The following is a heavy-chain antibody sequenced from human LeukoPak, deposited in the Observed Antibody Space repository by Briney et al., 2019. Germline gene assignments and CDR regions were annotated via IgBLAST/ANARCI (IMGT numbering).Heavy chain of an antibody. J-gene: IGHJ4*02. CDR2: ISGSGGST. Sequence: GGSLRLSCAASGFTFSSSAMSWVRQAPGKGLEWVSAISGSGGSTYYADSVKGRFTISRDNAKNSLYLQMNSLRAEDTAVYYCARVIEAYCSSTSCPDYFDYWGQGTLVTVSS. CDR1: GFTFSSSA. D-gene: IGHD2-2*01. CDR3: ARVIEAYCSSTSCPDYFDY. V-gene: IGHV3-23*01.